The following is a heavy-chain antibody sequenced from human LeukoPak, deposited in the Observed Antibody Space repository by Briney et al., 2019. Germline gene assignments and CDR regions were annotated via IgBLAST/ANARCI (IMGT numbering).Heavy chain of an antibody. CDR1: GYTFTSYD. CDR3: ARGLSHYCSGGSCYSGDY. J-gene: IGHJ4*02. Sequence: GASVKVSCKASGYTFTSYDINWARQATGQGFEGTGWMNPNSGNTGYAQKFQGRVTMTRNTSISTAYMELSSLRSEDTAVYYCARGLSHYCSGGSCYSGDYWGQGTLATVSS. D-gene: IGHD2-15*01. V-gene: IGHV1-8*01. CDR2: MNPNSGNT.